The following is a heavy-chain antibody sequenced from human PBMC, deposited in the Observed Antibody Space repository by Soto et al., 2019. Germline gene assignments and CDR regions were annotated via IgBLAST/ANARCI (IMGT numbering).Heavy chain of an antibody. D-gene: IGHD3-3*01. CDR2: IIPSFRTA. Sequence: ASRGTFSLETISLVPQAPSHGLEWMGGIIPSFRTAHYAQKLQGRVTITADKSTSTAYMELSSLRSEDTAVYYCATSTMTIFGVVMPQYNDYYGMDVWGQGTTVTVSS. CDR3: ATSTMTIFGVVMPQYNDYYGMDV. CDR1: RGTFSLET. J-gene: IGHJ6*02. V-gene: IGHV1-69*06.